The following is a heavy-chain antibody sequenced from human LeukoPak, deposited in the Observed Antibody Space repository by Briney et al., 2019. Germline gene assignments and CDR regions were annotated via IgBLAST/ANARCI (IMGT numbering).Heavy chain of an antibody. J-gene: IGHJ4*02. V-gene: IGHV1-69*13. CDR3: ARAQPRELPPFDY. Sequence: TVKVFCKASGGTLSSYAISWVRQPPGQGLEWMGGIIPIFDTENYAQESQGSVKFTADESTSTAHIALNTLRSDDTAVYYCARAQPRELPPFDYWGKGTLVTVSS. CDR1: GGTLSSYA. CDR2: IIPIFDTE. D-gene: IGHD1-26*01.